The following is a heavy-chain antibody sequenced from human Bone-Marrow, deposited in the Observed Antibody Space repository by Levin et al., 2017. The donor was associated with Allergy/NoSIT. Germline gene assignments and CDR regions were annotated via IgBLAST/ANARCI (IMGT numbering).Heavy chain of an antibody. CDR3: ARGLGHQYGSGWYPHFDS. CDR1: GGSITSYF. CDR2: IYYTGTT. V-gene: IGHV4-59*13. Sequence: SETLSLTCTVSGGSITSYFGTWIRQPPGKGLEWIGYIYYTGTTNYNPSLKSRVTISVDTSKNQFSLKLTSVTAADTAFYYCARGLGHQYGSGWYPHFDSWGQGTLVTVSS. D-gene: IGHD6-19*01. J-gene: IGHJ4*02.